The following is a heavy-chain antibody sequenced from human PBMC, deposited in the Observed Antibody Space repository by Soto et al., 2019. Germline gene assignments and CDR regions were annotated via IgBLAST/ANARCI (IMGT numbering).Heavy chain of an antibody. CDR2: IYPGDSDT. D-gene: IGHD3-16*01. V-gene: IGHV5-51*01. CDR3: SSLGRGMTTYNWFDP. J-gene: IGHJ5*02. Sequence: GEALKISWKGSGYSCTNYWIGWVRQMPGKGLEWMGIIYPGDSDTRYSPSYQGQVTISADKSISTAYLPWSSLKASDTAMYYFSSLGRGMTTYNWFDPWGQGTLVTVFS. CDR1: GYSCTNYW.